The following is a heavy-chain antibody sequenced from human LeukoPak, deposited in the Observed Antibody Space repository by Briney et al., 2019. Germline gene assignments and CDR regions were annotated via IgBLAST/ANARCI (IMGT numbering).Heavy chain of an antibody. J-gene: IGHJ4*02. D-gene: IGHD3-16*01. CDR1: GFTFSNYA. CDR2: ISGGGST. V-gene: IGHV3-23*01. CDR3: AKDGVLDY. Sequence: PGGSLRLSCAASGFTFSNYAMNWVRQAPGKGLEWVSTISGGGSTYYADSVKGRFTISRDNSKNTLYLQMNSLRAEDTAVYYCAKDGVLDYWGQETLVTVSS.